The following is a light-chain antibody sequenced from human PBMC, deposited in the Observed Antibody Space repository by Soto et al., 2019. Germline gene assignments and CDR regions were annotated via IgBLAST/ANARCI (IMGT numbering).Light chain of an antibody. V-gene: IGKV3-20*01. J-gene: IGKJ1*01. CDR3: HQYVSSWT. CDR2: GAS. CDR1: QSVSRSS. Sequence: IVLTQSPGTLSLSPGETATLSCRASQSVSRSSLAWYQQKPGQAPRLLIYGASSRATGIPDRFSGSGSGTDFTLTISRLEPEDFAVYYCHQYVSSWTFGQGTKWIS.